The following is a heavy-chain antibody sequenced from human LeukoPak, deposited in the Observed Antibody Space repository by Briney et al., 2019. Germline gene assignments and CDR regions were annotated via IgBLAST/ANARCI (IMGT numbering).Heavy chain of an antibody. CDR3: ARDPTGELGNWFDP. D-gene: IGHD3-16*01. Sequence: ASVKVSCKASGYTFTGYHMHWVRQAPGQGLEWMGWFNPNSGGTNYAQKFQGRVTMTRDTSISTAYMELSRLRSDDTAVYYCARDPTGELGNWFDPWAREPWSPSPQ. J-gene: IGHJ5*02. V-gene: IGHV1-2*02. CDR1: GYTFTGYH. CDR2: FNPNSGGT.